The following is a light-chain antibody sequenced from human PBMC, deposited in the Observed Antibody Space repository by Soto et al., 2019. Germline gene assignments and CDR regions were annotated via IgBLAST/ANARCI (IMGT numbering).Light chain of an antibody. CDR2: GAS. J-gene: IGKJ1*01. CDR3: QQRSTWPT. Sequence: EIVLTQSPATLSVSPGERATLSCRASQSVSSYLAWYQQKPRHAPRLLIYGASNRATGIPARFSGSGSGTDFTLTISSLEREDCAVYYCQQRSTWPTFGPGTKVDIK. V-gene: IGKV3-11*01. CDR1: QSVSSY.